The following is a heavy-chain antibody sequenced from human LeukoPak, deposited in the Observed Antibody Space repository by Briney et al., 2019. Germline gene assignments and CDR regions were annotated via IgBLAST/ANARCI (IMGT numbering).Heavy chain of an antibody. V-gene: IGHV3-30*14. Sequence: GGSLRLSCAASGFTFSSYAMHWVRQAPGKGLEWVAVISYDGSNKYYADSVKGRFTISRDNSKNTLYLQMNSLRAEDTAVYYCARAVDPYYFDYWGQGTLVTVSS. CDR1: GFTFSSYA. D-gene: IGHD4-23*01. CDR2: ISYDGSNK. J-gene: IGHJ4*02. CDR3: ARAVDPYYFDY.